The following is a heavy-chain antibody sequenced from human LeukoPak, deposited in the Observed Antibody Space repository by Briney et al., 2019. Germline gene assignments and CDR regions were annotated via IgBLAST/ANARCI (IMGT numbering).Heavy chain of an antibody. J-gene: IGHJ6*03. CDR3: ARASGLDYYYYYMDV. Sequence: NPSETLSLTCAVYGGSFSGYYWSWIRQPPGKGLEWIGEINHSGRTNYNPSLKSRVTISVDTSKNQFSLKLSSVTAADTAVYYCARASGLDYYYYYMDVWGKGTTVTISS. V-gene: IGHV4-34*01. D-gene: IGHD5-12*01. CDR1: GGSFSGYY. CDR2: INHSGRT.